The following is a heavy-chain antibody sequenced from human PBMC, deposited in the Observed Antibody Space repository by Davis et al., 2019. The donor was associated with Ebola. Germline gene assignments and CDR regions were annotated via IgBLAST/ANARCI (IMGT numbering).Heavy chain of an antibody. J-gene: IGHJ4*02. CDR2: IKSKTDGGTT. CDR1: GFTFSNAW. CDR3: TTDFVGYCSSTSCYTGDY. D-gene: IGHD2-2*02. V-gene: IGHV3-15*01. Sequence: GESLKISCAASGFTFSNAWMSWVRQAPGKGLEWVGRIKSKTDGGTTDYAAPVKGRFTISRDDSKNTLYLQMNSLKTEDTAVYYCTTDFVGYCSSTSCYTGDYWGQGTLVTVSS.